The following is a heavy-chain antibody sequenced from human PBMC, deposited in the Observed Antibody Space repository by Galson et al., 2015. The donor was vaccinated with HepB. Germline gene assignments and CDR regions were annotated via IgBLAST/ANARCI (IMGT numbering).Heavy chain of an antibody. CDR3: ASLLYSSSWSPGHDY. V-gene: IGHV3-53*04. Sequence: SLRLSCAASGFTVSSNYMSWVRQAPGKGLEWVSVIYSGGSTYYADSVKGRFTISRHNSKNTLYLQMNSLRAEDTAVYYCASLLYSSSWSPGHDYWGQGTLVTVSS. D-gene: IGHD6-13*01. CDR1: GFTVSSNY. CDR2: IYSGGST. J-gene: IGHJ4*02.